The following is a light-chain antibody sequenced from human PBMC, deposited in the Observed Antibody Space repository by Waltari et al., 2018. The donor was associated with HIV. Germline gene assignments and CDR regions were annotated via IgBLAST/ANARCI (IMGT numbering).Light chain of an antibody. CDR3: QVWHISTDHWV. CDR1: NIGSKG. J-gene: IGLJ3*02. Sequence: SYVLTQPPSVSVAPGKTASITCEAANIGSKGVHWYQQKPGRAPILVIYYDSDRPSGIPERFSGSNSGNTATLTISRVEAGDEADYYCQVWHISTDHWVFGAGTKLTVV. CDR2: YDS. V-gene: IGLV3-21*04.